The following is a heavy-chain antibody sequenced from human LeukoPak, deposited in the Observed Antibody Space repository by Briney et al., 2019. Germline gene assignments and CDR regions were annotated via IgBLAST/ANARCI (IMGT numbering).Heavy chain of an antibody. CDR2: ISYDGSNK. Sequence: GGSLRLSCAASGFTFSSYAMHWVRQAPGKGLEWVAVISYDGSNKYYADSVKGRFTISRDNSKNTLYLQMNSLRAEDTAVYYCARGSDSSGYSISPLFDYWGQGTLVTVSS. CDR3: ARGSDSSGYSISPLFDY. CDR1: GFTFSSYA. D-gene: IGHD3-22*01. J-gene: IGHJ4*02. V-gene: IGHV3-30*01.